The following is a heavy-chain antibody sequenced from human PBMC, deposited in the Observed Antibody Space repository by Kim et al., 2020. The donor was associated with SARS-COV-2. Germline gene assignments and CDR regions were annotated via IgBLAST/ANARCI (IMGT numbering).Heavy chain of an antibody. D-gene: IGHD6-13*01. J-gene: IGHJ4*02. CDR2: IKSKTDGGTT. CDR3: TTGRGEDPAAGYFDY. V-gene: IGHV3-15*01. Sequence: GGSLRLSCAASGFTFSNAWMSWVRQAPGKGLEWVGRIKSKTDGGTTDYAAPVKGRFTISRDDSKNTLYLQMNSLKTEDTAVYYCTTGRGEDPAAGYFDYWGQGTLVTVSS. CDR1: GFTFSNAW.